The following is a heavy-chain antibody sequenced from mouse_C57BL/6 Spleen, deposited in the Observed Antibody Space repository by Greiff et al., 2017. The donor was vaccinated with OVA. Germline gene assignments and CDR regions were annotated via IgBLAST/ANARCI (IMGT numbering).Heavy chain of an antibody. CDR1: GYTFTSYG. D-gene: IGHD1-2*01. J-gene: IGHJ4*01. Sequence: VQLQQSGAELARPGASVKLSCKASGYTFTSYGISWVKQRPGQGLEWIGEIYPRSGNTYYNEKFKGKATLTADKSSSTAYMELRSLTSEDSAVYFCAREGDNYGLYAMDYWGQGTSVTVSS. V-gene: IGHV1-81*01. CDR2: IYPRSGNT. CDR3: AREGDNYGLYAMDY.